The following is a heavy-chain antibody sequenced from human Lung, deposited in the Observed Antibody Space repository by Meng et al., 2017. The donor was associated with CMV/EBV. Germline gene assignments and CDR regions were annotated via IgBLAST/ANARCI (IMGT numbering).Heavy chain of an antibody. J-gene: IGHJ4*02. D-gene: IGHD3-22*01. Sequence: ASGYRFATYGISWVRLVPGQGLEWVGWMSSHNGNTNYGEKFQGRVTMTMHTSTNAAHMDLRDLRSDDTAVYFCAREVHYYDSHEIDYWGQGTLVTVSS. V-gene: IGHV1-18*01. CDR1: GYRFATYG. CDR2: MSSHNGNT. CDR3: AREVHYYDSHEIDY.